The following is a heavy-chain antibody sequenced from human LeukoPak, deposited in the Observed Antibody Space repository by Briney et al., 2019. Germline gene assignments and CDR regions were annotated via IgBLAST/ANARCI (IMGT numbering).Heavy chain of an antibody. Sequence: GGSLRLSCAASGFTFSSYAMNWVRQAPGKGLEWVSAISGSGDSTYYADSVKGRFTISRDNAKNSLYLQMNTLRAEDTAVYYCARFELDSGGYASNFDSWGQGTLVTVSS. D-gene: IGHD3-22*01. V-gene: IGHV3-23*01. CDR1: GFTFSSYA. J-gene: IGHJ4*02. CDR2: ISGSGDST. CDR3: ARFELDSGGYASNFDS.